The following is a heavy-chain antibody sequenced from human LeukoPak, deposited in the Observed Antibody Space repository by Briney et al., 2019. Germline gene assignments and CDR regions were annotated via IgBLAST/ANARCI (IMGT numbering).Heavy chain of an antibody. CDR2: IYYSGST. CDR1: GGSISSYY. V-gene: IGHV4-59*08. Sequence: SETLSLTCTVSGGSISSYYWSWIRQPPGKGLEWIGYIYYSGSTNYNPSLKSRVTISVDTSKNQFSLKLSSVTAADTAVYYCARTTMIFGMDVWGQGTTVTVSS. CDR3: ARTTMIFGMDV. J-gene: IGHJ6*02. D-gene: IGHD3/OR15-3a*01.